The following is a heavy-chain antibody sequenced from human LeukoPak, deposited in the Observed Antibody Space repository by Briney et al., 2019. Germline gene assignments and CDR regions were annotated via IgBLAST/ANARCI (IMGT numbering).Heavy chain of an antibody. D-gene: IGHD2-2*01. Sequence: SETLSLTCAVYGGSFSGYYWSWIRQPPGKGLEWIGEINHSGSTNYNPSLKSRVTISVDTSKNQFSLKLSSVTAADTAVYYCASLYCSSTSCNFFYYYGMDVWGQGTTVTVSS. CDR3: ASLYCSSTSCNFFYYYGMDV. J-gene: IGHJ6*02. V-gene: IGHV4-34*01. CDR2: INHSGST. CDR1: GGSFSGYY.